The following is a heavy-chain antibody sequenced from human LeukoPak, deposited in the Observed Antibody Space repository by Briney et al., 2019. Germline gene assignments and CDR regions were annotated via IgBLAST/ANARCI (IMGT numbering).Heavy chain of an antibody. CDR1: GDSISSGSYY. D-gene: IGHD1-1*01. CDR2: IYYLGST. V-gene: IGHV4-61*10. J-gene: IGHJ5*02. CDR3: AVTWNADRTFAP. Sequence: SETLSLTCTVSGDSISSGSYYYSWIRQAAGKGLEWIGHIYYLGSTSYNSSLRSRVTISMDASKNQFSLTLTSVTAADTAVYYCAVTWNADRTFAPWGQGILVTVS.